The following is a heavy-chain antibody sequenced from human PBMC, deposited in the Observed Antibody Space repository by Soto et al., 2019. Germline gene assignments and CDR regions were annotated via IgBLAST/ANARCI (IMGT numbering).Heavy chain of an antibody. CDR3: ATAHGLRRNYYFDY. D-gene: IGHD4-17*01. J-gene: IGHJ4*02. CDR2: FDPEDGET. Sequence: ASVKVSCKVSGYTLTELSMHWVRQAPGKGLEWMGGFDPEDGETIYAQKFQGRVTMTEDTSTDTAYMELSSLRSEDTAVYYCATAHGLRRNYYFDYWGQGTLVTVSS. V-gene: IGHV1-24*01. CDR1: GYTLTELS.